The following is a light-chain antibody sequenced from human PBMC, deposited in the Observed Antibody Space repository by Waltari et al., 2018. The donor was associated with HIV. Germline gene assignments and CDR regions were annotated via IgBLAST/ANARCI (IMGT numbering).Light chain of an antibody. J-gene: IGLJ2*01. Sequence: HSVVSQPPSASGSPAQRITTSASGSSSNIGTEKVNWHQQFTGTAPNPRILYSHQRPSGVPDRFSGSKDGTSASLAISGLRSEDEADSYCATWDDSLNVVFFGGGTKLTVL. CDR2: YSH. CDR1: SSNIGTEK. CDR3: ATWDDSLNVVF. V-gene: IGLV1-44*01.